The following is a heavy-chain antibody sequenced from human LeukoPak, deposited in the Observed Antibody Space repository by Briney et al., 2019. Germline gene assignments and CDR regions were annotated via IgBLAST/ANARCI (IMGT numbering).Heavy chain of an antibody. V-gene: IGHV3-30*02. D-gene: IGHD3-22*01. J-gene: IGHJ4*02. CDR2: IRYDGSNK. Sequence: GGSLRLSCAASGFTFSSYTMHWVRQAPGKGLEWVAFIRYDGSNKYYADSVKGRFTISRDNSKNTLHLQMNSLRAEDTAVYYCAKDRLTMIVVAVPPGYWGQGTLVTVSS. CDR1: GFTFSSYT. CDR3: AKDRLTMIVVAVPPGY.